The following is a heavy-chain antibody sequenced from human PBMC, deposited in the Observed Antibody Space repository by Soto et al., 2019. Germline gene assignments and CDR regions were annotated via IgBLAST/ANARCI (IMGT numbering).Heavy chain of an antibody. CDR2: VYHNGNA. J-gene: IGHJ6*02. Sequence: SSLTLSLTWSVSVGAISTPCYSWIWLGHPPPKASEWIGHVYHNGNAYPKPSLKSWVTISLDGAKNQFSLKMTSVTAADTGLYYCAARPYYYYGLDGWRQGTTVSVSS. CDR3: AARPYYYYGLDG. D-gene: IGHD3-10*01. V-gene: IGHV4-30-2*01. CDR1: VGAISTPCYS.